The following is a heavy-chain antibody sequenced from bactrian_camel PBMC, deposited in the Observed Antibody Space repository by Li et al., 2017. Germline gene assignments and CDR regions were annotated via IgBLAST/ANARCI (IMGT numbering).Heavy chain of an antibody. V-gene: IGHV3S42*01. CDR2: IDNHGHR. Sequence: DVQLVESGGGSVQAEGSLRLSCTISLSTASDYYMVWFRQTSGKEPEGIATIDNHGHRSVADSVKDRFAISRDDTTRTFYLQMNNMKPDDTAMYYCAAARYCYSAHWPVGRDVASGKGTQVTVS. CDR1: LSTASDYY. D-gene: IGHD3*01. J-gene: IGHJ4*01.